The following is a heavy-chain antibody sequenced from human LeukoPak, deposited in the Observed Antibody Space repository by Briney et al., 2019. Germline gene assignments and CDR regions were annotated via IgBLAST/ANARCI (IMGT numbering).Heavy chain of an antibody. CDR1: GSSISSGDYY. CDR2: IYYSGST. CDR3: ARGFSY. V-gene: IGHV4-30-4*01. J-gene: IGHJ4*02. Sequence: PSETLSLTCTVSGSSISSGDYYWSWIRQSPGKGLEWIGYIYYSGSTHYNPSLKSRVSISIDTSKNQFSLKLTSVTAADTAVYFCARGFSYWGQGTLVTVSS.